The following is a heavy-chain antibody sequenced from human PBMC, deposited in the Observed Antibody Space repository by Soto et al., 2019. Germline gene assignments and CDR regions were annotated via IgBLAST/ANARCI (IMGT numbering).Heavy chain of an antibody. V-gene: IGHV4-59*01. CDR2: IYYSGST. J-gene: IGHJ3*02. Sequence: SDTLSLTCTVSGGSTSSDYWSWIRQPPGKGREWIGYIYYSGSTNYNPSLKSRVTISVDTSKNQFSLKLSSVTAADTAVYYCARSGDWYDAFDIWGQGTMVTVSS. CDR1: GGSTSSDY. D-gene: IGHD3-9*01. CDR3: ARSGDWYDAFDI.